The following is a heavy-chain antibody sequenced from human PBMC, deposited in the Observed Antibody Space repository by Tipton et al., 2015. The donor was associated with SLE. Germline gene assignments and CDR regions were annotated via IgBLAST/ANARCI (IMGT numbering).Heavy chain of an antibody. CDR1: GFTFSSYW. D-gene: IGHD2-2*01. CDR2: INSDGSST. Sequence: SLRLSCAASGFTFSSYWMHWVRQAPGKGLVWVSRINSDGSSTSYADSVKGRFTISRDYAKNTLYLQMNSLRDEDTAVYYCARVMSASAWHILDSWGQGTPVTVSP. V-gene: IGHV3-74*01. J-gene: IGHJ4*02. CDR3: ARVMSASAWHILDS.